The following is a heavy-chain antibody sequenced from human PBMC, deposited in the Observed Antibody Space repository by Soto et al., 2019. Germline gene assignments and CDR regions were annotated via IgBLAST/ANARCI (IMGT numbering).Heavy chain of an antibody. CDR1: GFTFDDYA. CDR2: ISWNSGSI. V-gene: IGHV3-9*01. D-gene: IGHD4-17*01. Sequence: LRLSCAASGFTFDDYAMHWVRQAPGKGLEWVSGISWNSGSIGYADSVKGRFTISRDNAKNSLYLQMNSLRAEDTALYYCAKENSHYGGIFVFSYWGQEPLVPV. CDR3: AKENSHYGGIFVFSY. J-gene: IGHJ4*02.